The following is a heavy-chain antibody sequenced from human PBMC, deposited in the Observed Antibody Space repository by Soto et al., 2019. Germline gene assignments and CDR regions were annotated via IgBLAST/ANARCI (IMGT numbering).Heavy chain of an antibody. Sequence: QVQLVESGGGVVQPGRSLRLSCAASGFTFSNYAMYWVRQAPGKGLEWVALISYDENKKYYADSVKGRFTISRDNPQNTLYLQMNSLRPEDTAVYYCARVDGGWYEVYYFDYWGQGNLVTVSS. D-gene: IGHD6-19*01. CDR1: GFTFSNYA. J-gene: IGHJ4*02. V-gene: IGHV3-30-3*01. CDR3: ARVDGGWYEVYYFDY. CDR2: ISYDENKK.